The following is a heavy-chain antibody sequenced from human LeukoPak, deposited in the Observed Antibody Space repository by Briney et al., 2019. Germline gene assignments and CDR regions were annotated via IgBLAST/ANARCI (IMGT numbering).Heavy chain of an antibody. CDR1: GFTFSSYA. J-gene: IGHJ4*02. CDR2: ISSNGGST. Sequence: PGGSLRLSCSASGFTFSSYAMHWVRQAPGKGLEYVSAISSNGGSTYYADSVKGRFTISRDNSKNTLYLQMSSLRAEDTAVYYCVKDQFEYSGYLDYWGQGTLVTVSS. D-gene: IGHD2/OR15-2a*01. CDR3: VKDQFEYSGYLDY. V-gene: IGHV3-64D*06.